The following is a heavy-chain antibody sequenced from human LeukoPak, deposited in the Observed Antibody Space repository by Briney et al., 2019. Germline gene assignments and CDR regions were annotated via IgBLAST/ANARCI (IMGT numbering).Heavy chain of an antibody. CDR3: ARSLGHHDY. J-gene: IGHJ4*02. D-gene: IGHD7-27*01. CDR1: GGSISGSISSSSYY. CDR2: IYYSGST. V-gene: IGHV4-61*05. Sequence: SETLSLTCTVSGGSISGSISSSSYYWGWIRQPPGKGLEWIGYIYYSGSTYYNPSLKSRVTISLDTSKNQFSLKLNSVTAADTAVYYCARSLGHHDYWGQGTLVTVSS.